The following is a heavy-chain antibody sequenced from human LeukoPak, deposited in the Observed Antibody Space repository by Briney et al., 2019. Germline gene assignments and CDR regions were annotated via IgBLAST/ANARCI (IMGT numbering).Heavy chain of an antibody. J-gene: IGHJ4*02. CDR2: IYYSGST. Sequence: KPSETLSLTCAVYGGSFSGYYWSWIRQPPGKGLEWIGYIYYSGSTNYNPSLKSRVTISVDTSKNQFSLKLSSVTAADTAVYYCARVAPDSYSSGWYSRKNFPHFDYWGQGTLVTVSS. V-gene: IGHV4-59*01. CDR3: ARVAPDSYSSGWYSRKNFPHFDY. CDR1: GGSFSGYY. D-gene: IGHD6-19*01.